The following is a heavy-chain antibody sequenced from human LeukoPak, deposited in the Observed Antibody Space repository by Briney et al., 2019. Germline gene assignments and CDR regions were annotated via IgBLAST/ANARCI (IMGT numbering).Heavy chain of an antibody. D-gene: IGHD6-19*01. Sequence: GGSLRLSCAASGFTFSSYGMHWVRQAPGKGLEWVAVISYDGTNKYYADSVKGRFTISRDNSKNTLYLQMNGLRAEDTAVYYCSKAQEYSSGWYMCDYWGQGTLVTVSS. CDR3: SKAQEYSSGWYMCDY. J-gene: IGHJ4*02. V-gene: IGHV3-30*18. CDR1: GFTFSSYG. CDR2: ISYDGTNK.